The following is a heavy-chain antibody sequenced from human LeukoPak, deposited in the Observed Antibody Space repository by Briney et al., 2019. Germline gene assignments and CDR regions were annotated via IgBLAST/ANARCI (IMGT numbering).Heavy chain of an antibody. D-gene: IGHD5-24*01. CDR2: IWYDGSNK. J-gene: IGHJ4*02. CDR1: GFTFSSYG. Sequence: GGSLRLSCAASGFTFSSYGMHWVRQAPGKGLGWVAVIWYDGSNKYYADSVKGRFTISRDNSKNTLYLQMNSLRAEDTAVYYCARDGLEMATINGVFDYWGQGTLVTVSS. CDR3: ARDGLEMATINGVFDY. V-gene: IGHV3-33*01.